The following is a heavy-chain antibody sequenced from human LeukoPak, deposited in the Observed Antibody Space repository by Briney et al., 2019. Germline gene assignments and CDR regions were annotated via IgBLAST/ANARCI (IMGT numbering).Heavy chain of an antibody. D-gene: IGHD3-10*01. CDR3: ARETMVRGVTPYYYGMDV. CDR2: IIPIFGIA. J-gene: IGHJ6*02. CDR1: GGTFSSYA. V-gene: IGHV1-69*04. Sequence: ASVKVSYKASGGTFSSYAISWVRQAPGQGLEWMGRIIPIFGIANYAQKFQGRVTITADKSTSTAYMELSSLRSEDTAVYYCARETMVRGVTPYYYGMDVWGQGTTVTVSS.